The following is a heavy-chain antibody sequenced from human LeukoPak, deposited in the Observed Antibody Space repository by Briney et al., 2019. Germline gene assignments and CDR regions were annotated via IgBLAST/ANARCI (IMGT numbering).Heavy chain of an antibody. V-gene: IGHV4-59*01. CDR3: ARAPLSSTFDY. CDR1: GGSISSYY. D-gene: IGHD2-2*01. J-gene: IGHJ4*02. CDR2: IYYSGST. Sequence: SETLSLTCTVSGGSISSYYWSWIRQPPGKGLEWIGYIYYSGSTNYNPSLKSRVTISVDTSKNQFSLKLSSVTAADTAVYHCARAPLSSTFDYWGQGTLVTVSS.